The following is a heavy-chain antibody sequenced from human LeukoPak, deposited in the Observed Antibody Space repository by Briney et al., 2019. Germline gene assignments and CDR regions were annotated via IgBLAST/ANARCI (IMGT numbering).Heavy chain of an antibody. CDR3: ATLYGDYNWYFDL. V-gene: IGHV3-23*01. J-gene: IGHJ2*01. Sequence: PGGSLRLSCASSGLTFSRYVMGWVRQAPGKGLEWVSTLSASGGSTFYAASVKGRFTVSRDNSKSTLFLQMNTLRAEDTAVYYCATLYGDYNWYFDLWGRGTLVTVSS. D-gene: IGHD4-17*01. CDR2: LSASGGST. CDR1: GLTFSRYV.